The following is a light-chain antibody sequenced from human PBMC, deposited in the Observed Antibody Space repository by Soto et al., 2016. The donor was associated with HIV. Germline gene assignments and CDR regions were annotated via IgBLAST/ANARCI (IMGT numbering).Light chain of an antibody. CDR3: DSRDSSGNHLI. CDR1: SLRNYY. V-gene: IGLV3-19*01. J-gene: IGLJ2*01. CDR2: GKN. Sequence: SSELTQDPAVSVALGQTVRITCQGDSLRNYYGSWYQQKPGQAPVLVIYGKNSRPSGIPDRFSGSTSGNTASLTITGAQAEDEADYYCDSRDSSGNHLIFGGGTKLTVL.